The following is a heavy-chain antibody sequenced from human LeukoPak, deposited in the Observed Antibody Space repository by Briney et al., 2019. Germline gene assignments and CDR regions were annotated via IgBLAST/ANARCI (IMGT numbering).Heavy chain of an antibody. CDR2: IIPIFGTA. Sequence: GASVKVSCKASGGTFSSYAISWVRQAPGQGLEWMGGIIPIFGTANYAQKFQGRVTITADESTSTAYMELSSLRSEDTAVYYCAVANWGPPILRTTDFDYWGQGTLVTVSS. D-gene: IGHD7-27*01. CDR3: AVANWGPPILRTTDFDY. CDR1: GGTFSSYA. J-gene: IGHJ4*02. V-gene: IGHV1-69*13.